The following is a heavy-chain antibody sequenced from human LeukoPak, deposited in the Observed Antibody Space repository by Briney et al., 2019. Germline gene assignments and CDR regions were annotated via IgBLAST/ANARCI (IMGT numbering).Heavy chain of an antibody. CDR3: ARHGYSYGPFDY. J-gene: IGHJ4*02. D-gene: IGHD5-18*01. V-gene: IGHV4-34*01. CDR2: INHSGST. CDR1: VFTLSRYG. Sequence: LRLSCAASVFTLSRYGMSWVRQHPWKGLEWIGEINHSGSTNYNPSLKSRVTISVDTSKNQFSLKLSSVTAADTAVYYCARHGYSYGPFDYWGQGTLVTVSS.